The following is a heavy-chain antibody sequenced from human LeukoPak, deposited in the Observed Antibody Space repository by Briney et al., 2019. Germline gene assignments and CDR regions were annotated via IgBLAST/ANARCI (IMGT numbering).Heavy chain of an antibody. J-gene: IGHJ4*02. D-gene: IGHD2-15*01. CDR2: IKSKTDGGTT. CDR1: GFTFSDAW. CDR3: TPFCSGGSCYDY. Sequence: PGGSLRLSCAASGFTFSDAWMSWVRQAPGKGLEWVGRIKSKTDGGTTDYAAPVKGRFTMSRDDSKNTLYLQMNSLKTEDTAVYYCTPFCSGGSCYDYWGQGTLVTVSS. V-gene: IGHV3-15*01.